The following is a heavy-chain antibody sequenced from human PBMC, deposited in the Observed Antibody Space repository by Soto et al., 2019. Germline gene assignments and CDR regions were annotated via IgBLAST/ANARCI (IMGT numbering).Heavy chain of an antibody. D-gene: IGHD2-2*01. J-gene: IGHJ6*02. V-gene: IGHV3-33*01. CDR2: IWYDGSNK. Sequence: GGSLRLSCAASGFTFSSYGMHWVRQAPGKGLEWVAVIWYDGSNKYYADSVKGRFTISRDNSKNTLYLQMNSLRAEDTAVYYCARVWVPYQLLGYYYYYYGMDVWGQGTTVTVSS. CDR3: ARVWVPYQLLGYYYYYYGMDV. CDR1: GFTFSSYG.